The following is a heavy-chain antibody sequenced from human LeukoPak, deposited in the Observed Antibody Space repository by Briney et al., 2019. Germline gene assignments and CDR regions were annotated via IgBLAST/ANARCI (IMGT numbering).Heavy chain of an antibody. Sequence: SETLSLTCTVSGDSISGYYWSWIRQPPGKGLEWIGYIFYSGSTNYNPSLKSRVTISVDTSKNQFSLKLRSVTAADTAVYYCARGPDGYNQNWGQGTLVTVSS. D-gene: IGHD5-24*01. CDR2: IFYSGST. CDR3: ARGPDGYNQN. CDR1: GDSISGYY. J-gene: IGHJ4*02. V-gene: IGHV4-59*01.